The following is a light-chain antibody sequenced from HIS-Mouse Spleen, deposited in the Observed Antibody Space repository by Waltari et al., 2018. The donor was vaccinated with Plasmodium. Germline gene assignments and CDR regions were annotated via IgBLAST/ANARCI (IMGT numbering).Light chain of an antibody. CDR3: QQYDNWSFT. V-gene: IGKV3-15*01. CDR2: GAS. J-gene: IGKJ3*01. CDR1: QSVRSN. Sequence: EIVMTQSPATLSVSPGERATLSCRARQSVRSNLAWYQQKPGQAPRLLIYGASTRATGIPARFSGSGSGTEFTLTISSLQSEDFAVYYCQQYDNWSFTFGPGTKVDIK.